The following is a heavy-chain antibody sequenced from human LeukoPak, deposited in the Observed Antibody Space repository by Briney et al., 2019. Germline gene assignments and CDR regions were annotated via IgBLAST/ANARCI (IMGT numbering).Heavy chain of an antibody. Sequence: SETLSLTCTVSGVSISSSNSYWGWIRQPPGKGLEWIGSIYYSGSTYYNPSLKSRVTISVDTSKNQFSLKLSSVTAADTAVYYCARNVAGHNFDYWGQGTLVTVSS. V-gene: IGHV4-39*01. CDR2: IYYSGST. J-gene: IGHJ4*02. CDR1: GVSISSSNSY. CDR3: ARNVAGHNFDY. D-gene: IGHD6-19*01.